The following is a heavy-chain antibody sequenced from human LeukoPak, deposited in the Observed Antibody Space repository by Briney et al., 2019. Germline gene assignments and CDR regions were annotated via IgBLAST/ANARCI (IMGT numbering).Heavy chain of an antibody. CDR3: AREASTEIIGGMDV. Sequence: GRSLRLSCAASGFSFSSNGIHWVRRAPGKGLEWVSFIQTGGDPKYYADSVRGRFTISRDNSKKTCSLQMDSLRVEDTATYYCAREASTEIIGGMDVRGQGTTVTVTS. CDR1: GFSFSSNG. CDR2: IQTGGDPK. D-gene: IGHD2-8*02. J-gene: IGHJ6*02. V-gene: IGHV3-33*01.